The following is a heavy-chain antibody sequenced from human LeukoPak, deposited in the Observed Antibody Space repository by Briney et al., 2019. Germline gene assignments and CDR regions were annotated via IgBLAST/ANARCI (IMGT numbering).Heavy chain of an antibody. D-gene: IGHD5-18*01. CDR1: GGSISSGNYY. CDR3: ARDDGPYSYGFDY. Sequence: SETLSLTCTVSGGSISSGNYYWSWIRQPAGKGLEWIGRIYTSGSPNYNPSLKSRVTISVDTSKNQFSLKLSSVTAADTAVYYCARDDGPYSYGFDYWGQGTLVTVSS. CDR2: IYTSGSP. V-gene: IGHV4-61*02. J-gene: IGHJ4*02.